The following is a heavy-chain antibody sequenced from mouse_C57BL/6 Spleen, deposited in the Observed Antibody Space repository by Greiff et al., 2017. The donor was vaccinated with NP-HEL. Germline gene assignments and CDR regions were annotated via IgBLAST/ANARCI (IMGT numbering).Heavy chain of an antibody. Sequence: QVQLKQSGPELVKPGASVKISCKASGYAFSSSWMNWVKQRPGKGLEWIGRIYPGDGDTNYNGKFKGKATLTADKSSSTAYMQLSSLTSEDSAVYFCARGVLDYAMDYWGQGTSVTVSS. CDR2: IYPGDGDT. J-gene: IGHJ4*01. CDR3: ARGVLDYAMDY. V-gene: IGHV1-82*01. CDR1: GYAFSSSW.